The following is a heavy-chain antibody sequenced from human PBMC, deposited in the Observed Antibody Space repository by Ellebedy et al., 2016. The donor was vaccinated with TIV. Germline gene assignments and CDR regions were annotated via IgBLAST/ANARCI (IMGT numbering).Heavy chain of an antibody. D-gene: IGHD2-21*02. CDR3: ARDSGAYCGGDCYNIDY. J-gene: IGHJ4*02. CDR2: ISAYNGNK. V-gene: IGHV1-18*01. Sequence: AASVKVSCKASGYTFTSYGISWVRQAPGQGLEWIGWISAYNGNKNYAQKLQGRVTMSTDISTSTAYMELRSLRSDDTAVYYCARDSGAYCGGDCYNIDYWGQGTLVTVSS. CDR1: GYTFTSYG.